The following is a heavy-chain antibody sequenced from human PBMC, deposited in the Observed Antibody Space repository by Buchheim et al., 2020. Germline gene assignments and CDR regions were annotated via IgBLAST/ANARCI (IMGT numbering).Heavy chain of an antibody. CDR3: AKFRFLEWFRKPHLWFGDDSLGY. D-gene: IGHD3-3*01. V-gene: IGHV3-30*18. Sequence: QVQLVESGGGVVQPGRSLRLSCAASGFTFSSYGMHWVRQAPGKGLEWVAVISYDGSNKYYADSVKGRFTISRDNSKNTLYLQMNSLRAEDTAVYYCAKFRFLEWFRKPHLWFGDDSLGYWGQGTL. CDR2: ISYDGSNK. J-gene: IGHJ4*02. CDR1: GFTFSSYG.